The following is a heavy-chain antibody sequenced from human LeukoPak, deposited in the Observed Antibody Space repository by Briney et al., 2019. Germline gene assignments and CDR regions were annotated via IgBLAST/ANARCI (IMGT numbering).Heavy chain of an antibody. CDR1: GGSFSGYY. J-gene: IGHJ4*02. Sequence: SETLSLTCAVYGGSFSGYYWSWIRQPPGKGLEWIGEINHSGSTNYNPSLKSRVTISVDTSKNQFSLKLSSVTAADTAVYYCARATKDSYCFDYWGQGTLVTVSS. V-gene: IGHV4-34*01. CDR3: ARATKDSYCFDY. CDR2: INHSGST. D-gene: IGHD5-18*01.